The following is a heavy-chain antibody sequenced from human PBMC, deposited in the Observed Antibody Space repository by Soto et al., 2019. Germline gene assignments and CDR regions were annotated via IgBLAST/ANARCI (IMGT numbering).Heavy chain of an antibody. D-gene: IGHD3-10*01. V-gene: IGHV1-8*01. CDR2: MNPYNGNT. Sequence: QVQLVQSGAEVKKPGASVKVSCRASGYSFTNYDINWVRQAPGQGLEWMGWMNPYNGNTGYAQNFQSRVTMTRNTSIGTAYMELSNLRSDDTAVYYCARGPGDLGYFDNCGQGALVTVSS. J-gene: IGHJ4*02. CDR3: ARGPGDLGYFDN. CDR1: GYSFTNYD.